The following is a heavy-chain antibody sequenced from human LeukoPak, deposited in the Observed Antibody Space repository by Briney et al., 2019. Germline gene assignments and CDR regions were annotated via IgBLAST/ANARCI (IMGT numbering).Heavy chain of an antibody. Sequence: GSLRLSCAASGFTFDDCGMHWVRQAPGKGLEWVSLISGDGGSTYYADSAKGRFTISRDNSKNSLYLQMNSLRIEDSALYYCTKDTVTMGIHYWGQGTLVTVSS. V-gene: IGHV3-43*02. D-gene: IGHD4-17*01. CDR2: ISGDGGST. CDR3: TKDTVTMGIHY. CDR1: GFTFDDCG. J-gene: IGHJ4*02.